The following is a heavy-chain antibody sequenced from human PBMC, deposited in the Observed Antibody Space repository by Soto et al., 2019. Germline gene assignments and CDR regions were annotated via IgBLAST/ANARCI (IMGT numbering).Heavy chain of an antibody. CDR3: ARYYDTSNRPYCHH. Sequence: SETLSLTCAVSGGSISRPTYYWAWIRQPPGKGLEWVATIYYSGATYYNPSLNSRLTISIDTSKNQSSLRLSSVTAADTAMSYGARYYDTSNRPYCHHGGQGTRVTVA. CDR1: GGSISRPTYY. D-gene: IGHD3-22*01. J-gene: IGHJ1*01. V-gene: IGHV4-39*01. CDR2: IYYSGAT.